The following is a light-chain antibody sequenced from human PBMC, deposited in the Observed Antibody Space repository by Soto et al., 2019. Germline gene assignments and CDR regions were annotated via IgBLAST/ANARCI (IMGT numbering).Light chain of an antibody. CDR3: QQRGNWPLT. J-gene: IGKJ4*01. CDR1: QTVGSY. CDR2: DAS. V-gene: IGKV3-11*01. Sequence: EIVLTQSPATLSLSPGERATLSCRASQTVGSYLAWYQQKPGQAPRLLIYDASNRATGITARFSGSGSGTDFTLTITSLEPEDFAVYYCQQRGNWPLTFGGGTKLEIK.